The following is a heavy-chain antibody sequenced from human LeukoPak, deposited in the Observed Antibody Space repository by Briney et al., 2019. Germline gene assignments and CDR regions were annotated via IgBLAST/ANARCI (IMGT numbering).Heavy chain of an antibody. CDR2: IWYDGSNK. J-gene: IGHJ4*02. Sequence: PGGSLRLSCAASGFTFSSYGMHWVRQAPGKGLEWVAVIWYDGSNKYYADSVKGRFTISRDNSKNTLYLQMNSLRAEDTAVYYCAKDGNKLELLTYYFDYWGQGTLATVSS. CDR1: GFTFSSYG. V-gene: IGHV3-33*06. CDR3: AKDGNKLELLTYYFDY. D-gene: IGHD1-7*01.